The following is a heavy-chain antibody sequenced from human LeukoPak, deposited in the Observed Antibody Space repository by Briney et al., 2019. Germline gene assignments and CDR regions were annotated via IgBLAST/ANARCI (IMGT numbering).Heavy chain of an antibody. CDR1: GFTFSSYS. CDR2: TSSSSSYI. D-gene: IGHD2-15*01. CDR3: ARVEGAGCSGGSCYYYYYMDV. V-gene: IGHV3-21*04. J-gene: IGHJ6*03. Sequence: GGSLRLSCAACGFTFSSYSMNWVRQAPGKGLEWVSSTSSSSSYIYYADSVKGRFTISRDNAKNSLYLPMNSLRAEDTAVYYCARVEGAGCSGGSCYYYYYMDVWGKGTTVTVSS.